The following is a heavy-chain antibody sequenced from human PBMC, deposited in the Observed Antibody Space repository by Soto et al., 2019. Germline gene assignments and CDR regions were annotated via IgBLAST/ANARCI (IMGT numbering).Heavy chain of an antibody. CDR2: IRSKAYGGKT. J-gene: IGHJ3*02. CDR1: GFTSGDYA. Sequence: LGLSCTASGFTSGDYAMSWVRQAPGKGLEGVGFIRSKAYGGKTEYAASVKGRFTISRDDSKSIAYLQMNSLKTEDTAVYYCTRHDYVWGSYRSPDAFDIWGQGTMVTVSS. D-gene: IGHD3-16*02. V-gene: IGHV3-49*04. CDR3: TRHDYVWGSYRSPDAFDI.